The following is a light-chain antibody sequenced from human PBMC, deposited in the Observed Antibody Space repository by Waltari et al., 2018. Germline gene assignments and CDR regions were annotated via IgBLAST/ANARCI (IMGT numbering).Light chain of an antibody. CDR3: QQRSNWPPT. J-gene: IGKJ1*01. V-gene: IGKV3-11*01. CDR2: DTS. CDR1: QSVSSY. Sequence: IVLTQSPATLSLPPGERATLSCRASQSVSSYLAWYQQKPGQAPRLLIYDTSNRATGIPARFSGSGSGTDFTLTISSLEPEDFAFYYCQQRSNWPPTFGQGTKVEIK.